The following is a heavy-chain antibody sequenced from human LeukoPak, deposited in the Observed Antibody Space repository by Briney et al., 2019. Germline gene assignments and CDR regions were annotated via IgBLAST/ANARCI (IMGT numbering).Heavy chain of an antibody. CDR1: GFTFSSYG. D-gene: IGHD3-22*01. V-gene: IGHV3-33*06. Sequence: PGRSLRLSCAASGFTFSSYGTRWVRQAPREGLEWVAAVCYDGRKKNYADSVKGRFTLPRDTPKNTLYLQMNSLQTKHTGVYYFAKGRYDSNGYFLALFDYWGQGTLVTVSS. CDR3: AKGRYDSNGYFLALFDY. CDR2: VCYDGRKK. J-gene: IGHJ4*02.